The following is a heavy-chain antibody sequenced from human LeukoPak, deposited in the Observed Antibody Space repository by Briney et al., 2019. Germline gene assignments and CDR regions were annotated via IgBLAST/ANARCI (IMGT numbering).Heavy chain of an antibody. CDR2: ISSSSYI. J-gene: IGHJ4*02. V-gene: IGHV3-21*01. D-gene: IGHD5-18*01. Sequence: AGGSLRLSCAASGFTFSSYSMNWVRQAPGKGLEWVSSISSSSYIYYADSVKGRFTISRDNAKNSLYLQMNSLRAEDTAVYYCARNQAGGYSYDHEDFDYWGQGTLVTVSS. CDR1: GFTFSSYS. CDR3: ARNQAGGYSYDHEDFDY.